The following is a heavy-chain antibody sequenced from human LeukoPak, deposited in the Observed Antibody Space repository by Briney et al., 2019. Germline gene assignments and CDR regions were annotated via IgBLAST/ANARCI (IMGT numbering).Heavy chain of an antibody. J-gene: IGHJ5*02. CDR3: ARDHYYDSSGYYSWFDP. CDR2: IIPIFGIA. CDR1: GGTFSSYA. D-gene: IGHD3-22*01. Sequence: SVKVSRKASGGTFSSYAISWVRQAPGQGLEWMVRIIPIFGIANYAQKFQGRVTITADKSTSTAYMELSSLRSEDTAVYYCARDHYYDSSGYYSWFDPWGQGTLVTVSS. V-gene: IGHV1-69*04.